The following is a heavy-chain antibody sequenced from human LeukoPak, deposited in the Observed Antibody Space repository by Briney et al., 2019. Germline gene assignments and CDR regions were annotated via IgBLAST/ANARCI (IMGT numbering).Heavy chain of an antibody. Sequence: ASVKVSCKAFGYTFTSNYMHWVRQAPGQGPEWMGVISPSGGSTTYAQKFQGRVTLTRDMSTSTDYLELSSLRSEDTAVYYCAREGTYCSSTSCRGSHDAFDIWGQGTMVTVSS. CDR1: GYTFTSNY. D-gene: IGHD2-2*01. CDR2: ISPSGGST. CDR3: AREGTYCSSTSCRGSHDAFDI. J-gene: IGHJ3*02. V-gene: IGHV1-46*01.